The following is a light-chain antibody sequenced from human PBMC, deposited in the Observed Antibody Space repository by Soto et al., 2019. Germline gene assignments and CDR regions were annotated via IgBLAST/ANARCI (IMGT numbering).Light chain of an antibody. CDR2: EVS. CDR1: SSDVGTYNY. CDR3: IPYARSDTYV. V-gene: IGLV2-8*01. Sequence: QSVLTQPPSASGSPGQSVTISCTGTSSDVGTYNYVSWHQQHPGKAPKLLIYEVSKRPSGVPDRFSGSKSGNTASLTVSGLQAEDEADYYCIPYARSDTYVFGTGTKLTVL. J-gene: IGLJ1*01.